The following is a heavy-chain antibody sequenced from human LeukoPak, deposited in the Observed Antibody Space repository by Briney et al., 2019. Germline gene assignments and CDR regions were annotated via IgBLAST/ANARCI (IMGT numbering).Heavy chain of an antibody. CDR1: GFTFSTYG. CDR3: AKPGSFSYYYMDV. Sequence: GGSLRLSCAASGFTFSTYGMHWVRQAPGKGLEWVSFIRYDGNNKDYADSVKGRFTISRDNSKNTLYLQMNSLRAEDTAVYYCAKPGSFSYYYMDVWGRGTTVTISS. CDR2: IRYDGNNK. V-gene: IGHV3-30*02. J-gene: IGHJ6*03.